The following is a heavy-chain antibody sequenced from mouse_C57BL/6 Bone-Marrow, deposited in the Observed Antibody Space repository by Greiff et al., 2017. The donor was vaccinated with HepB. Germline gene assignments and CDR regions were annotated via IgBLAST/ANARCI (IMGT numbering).Heavy chain of an antibody. D-gene: IGHD1-1*01. CDR3: ARYYYGSSYCWYFDV. V-gene: IGHV1-53*01. J-gene: IGHJ1*01. CDR1: GYTFPSYW. CDR2: INPSNGGT. Sequence: QVQLQQPGTELVKPGASVKLSCKASGYTFPSYWMHWVKQRPGQGLEWIGNINPSNGGTNYNEKFKSKATLTVDKSSSTAYMQLSSLTSEDSAVYYCARYYYGSSYCWYFDVWGEGTTVTVSS.